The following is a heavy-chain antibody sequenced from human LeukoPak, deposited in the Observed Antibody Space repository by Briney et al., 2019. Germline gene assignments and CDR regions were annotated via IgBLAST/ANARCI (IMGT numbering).Heavy chain of an antibody. V-gene: IGHV4-39*01. J-gene: IGHJ3*02. CDR1: GGSISSSSYY. CDR3: ARLVPYSSGWYNAFDI. Sequence: PSETLSLTCTVSGGSISSSSYYWGWIRQPPGKGLEWIGSIYYSGSTYYNPSLKSRVTISVDTSKNQFFLKLSSVTAADTAVYYCARLVPYSSGWYNAFDIWGQGTLVTVSS. CDR2: IYYSGST. D-gene: IGHD6-19*01.